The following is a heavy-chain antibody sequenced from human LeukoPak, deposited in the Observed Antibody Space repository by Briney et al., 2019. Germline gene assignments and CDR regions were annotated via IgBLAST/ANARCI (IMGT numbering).Heavy chain of an antibody. V-gene: IGHV4-39*01. Sequence: SETLSLTCTVSGGSISSSSYYWGWIRQPPGKGLEWIGSIYYSGSTYYNPSLKSRVTISVDTSKNQFSLKLSSVTAADTAVYYCAGRGYVWGSYRYTFDYWGQGTLVTVSS. CDR1: GGSISSSSYY. CDR2: IYYSGST. J-gene: IGHJ4*02. D-gene: IGHD3-16*02. CDR3: AGRGYVWGSYRYTFDY.